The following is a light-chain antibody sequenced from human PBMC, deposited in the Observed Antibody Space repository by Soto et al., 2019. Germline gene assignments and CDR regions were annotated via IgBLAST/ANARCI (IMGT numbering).Light chain of an antibody. CDR2: ETS. CDR1: QSVNSNY. J-gene: IGKJ1*01. V-gene: IGKV3-20*01. Sequence: EIVLTQSPGTLSLSPGERATLSCRASQSVNSNYLAWYQQKPGQAPRLLMYETSTRATGIPDRFSGSGAGTDFTPTISRLEPEDFAVSFCQQFGTSPAWTFGQGTQVYMK. CDR3: QQFGTSPAWT.